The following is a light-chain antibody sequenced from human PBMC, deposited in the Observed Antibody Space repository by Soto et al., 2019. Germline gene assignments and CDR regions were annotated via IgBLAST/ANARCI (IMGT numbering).Light chain of an antibody. CDR1: SSDVGGYNY. Sequence: QSALTQPPSASGSPGQSVTISCTGTSSDVGGYNYVSWYQQHPGKAPKLMIYDVSKRPSGVPDRFSGSKSGNTASLTFSGLQAEDEADYYCSSYAGSNGVVFGGGTKVTVL. V-gene: IGLV2-8*01. J-gene: IGLJ2*01. CDR3: SSYAGSNGVV. CDR2: DVS.